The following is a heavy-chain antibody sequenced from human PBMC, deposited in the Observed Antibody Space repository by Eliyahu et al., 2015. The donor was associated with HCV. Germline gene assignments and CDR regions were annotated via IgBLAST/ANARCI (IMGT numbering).Heavy chain of an antibody. CDR2: ISSSSSTI. D-gene: IGHD4-23*01. V-gene: IGHV3-48*02. CDR1: GFTFXXNG. J-gene: IGHJ3*02. CDR3: ARVGLVYGGASFAFDI. Sequence: EVQLVESGGXLVXPGGSLRLXXAAXGFTFXXNGLTWVRQAPGKGLEWVSYISSSSSTIYYADSVKGRFTISRDNAKNSLYLQMNSLRDEDTAVYYCARVGLVYGGASFAFDIWGQGTMVTVSS.